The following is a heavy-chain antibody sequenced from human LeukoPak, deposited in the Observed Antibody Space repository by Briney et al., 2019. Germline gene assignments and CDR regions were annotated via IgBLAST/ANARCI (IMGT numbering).Heavy chain of an antibody. CDR3: ARPPAHYYYGSGSYYKY. D-gene: IGHD3-10*01. J-gene: IGHJ4*02. V-gene: IGHV4-34*01. CDR2: INHSGST. CDR1: GGSFSGYY. Sequence: SETLSLTCAVYGGSFSGYYWSWIRQPPGKWLEWIGEINHSGSTNYNPSLKSRVTISVDTSKNQFSLKLSSVTAADTAVYYCARPPAHYYYGSGSYYKYWGQGTLVTVSS.